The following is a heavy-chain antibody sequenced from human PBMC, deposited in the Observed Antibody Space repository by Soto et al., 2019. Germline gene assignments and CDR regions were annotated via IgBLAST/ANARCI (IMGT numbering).Heavy chain of an antibody. CDR2: ISSSSSYI. J-gene: IGHJ1*01. Sequence: EVQLVESGGGLVKPGGSLRLSCAASGFTFSSYSMNWVRQAPGKGLEWVSSISSSSSYIYYADSVKGRFTISRDNAKNLLYLQMNSLRAEGTAVYYFARNQAAAVGNFRHWGQGNLVTVSS. V-gene: IGHV3-21*01. CDR1: GFTFSSYS. D-gene: IGHD6-13*01. CDR3: ARNQAAAVGNFRH.